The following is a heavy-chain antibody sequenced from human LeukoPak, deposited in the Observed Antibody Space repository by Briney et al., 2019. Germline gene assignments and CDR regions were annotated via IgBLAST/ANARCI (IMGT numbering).Heavy chain of an antibody. CDR3: AYRGPQYYYHSRVGPFDY. V-gene: IGHV1-69*01. CDR2: IIPIFGTA. Sequence: SVKVSCKASGGTFSSYAISWVRQAPGQGLEWMGGIIPIFGTANYAQKFQGRVTITADESTSTAYMELSSLRSEDTAVYYCAYRGPQYYYHSRVGPFDYWGQGTLVTVSS. J-gene: IGHJ4*02. D-gene: IGHD3-22*01. CDR1: GGTFSSYA.